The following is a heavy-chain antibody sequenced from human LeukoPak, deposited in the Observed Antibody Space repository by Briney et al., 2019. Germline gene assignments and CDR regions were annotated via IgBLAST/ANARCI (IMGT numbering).Heavy chain of an antibody. CDR1: GFTFSSYE. Sequence: GGSLRLSCVGSGFTFSSYEMNWVRQAPGKGLEWVSYIGPTGSNIYYADSVKGRFTISRDNSRNTLYLQMSSLRAEDTALYYCAKGLEQWLVYYFDFWGQGTLVTVSS. D-gene: IGHD6-19*01. CDR2: IGPTGSNI. CDR3: AKGLEQWLVYYFDF. J-gene: IGHJ4*02. V-gene: IGHV3-48*03.